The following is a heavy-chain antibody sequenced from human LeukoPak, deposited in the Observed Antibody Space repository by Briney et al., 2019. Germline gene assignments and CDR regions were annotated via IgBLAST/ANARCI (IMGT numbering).Heavy chain of an antibody. CDR1: GYTFTGFH. Sequence: GASVKVSCKASGYTFTGFHINWVRQASGRGLEWMGWMNPNTDDTGYAQKFQGRVTMTRDTSISTAYMELSSLTSDDTAMYFCARGVAAGYDYWGQGTLVTVSS. CDR3: ARGVAAGYDY. D-gene: IGHD6-13*01. J-gene: IGHJ4*02. V-gene: IGHV1-8*01. CDR2: MNPNTDDT.